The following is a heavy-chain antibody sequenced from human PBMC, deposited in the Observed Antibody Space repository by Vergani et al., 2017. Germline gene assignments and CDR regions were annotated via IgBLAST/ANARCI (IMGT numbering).Heavy chain of an antibody. CDR1: GGSISSYY. J-gene: IGHJ6*03. D-gene: IGHD3-3*01. V-gene: IGHV4-59*01. CDR3: ARARWEYYDFWSCYPRGYPMDV. Sequence: QVQLQESGPGLVKPSETLSLTCTVSGGSISSYYWSWIRQPPGKGLEWIGYIYYSGSTNYNPSLKSRVTISVDTSKNQFSLKLSSVTAADTAVYYCARARWEYYDFWSCYPRGYPMDVWGKGTTVTVSS. CDR2: IYYSGST.